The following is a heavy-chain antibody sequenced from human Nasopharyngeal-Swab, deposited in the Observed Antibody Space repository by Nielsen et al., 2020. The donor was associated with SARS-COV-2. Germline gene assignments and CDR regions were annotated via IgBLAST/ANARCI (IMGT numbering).Heavy chain of an antibody. J-gene: IGHJ6*02. CDR3: ARDKDCTNGVCYTDYYYGMDV. D-gene: IGHD2-8*01. V-gene: IGHV3-33*01. CDR2: IWSDGSNK. CDR1: GFTFSSYG. Sequence: GESLKISCAASGFTFSSYGMHWVRQAPGKGLEWVAVIWSDGSNKYYADSVKGRFTISRDNSKNTLYLQMNSLRAEDTAVYYCARDKDCTNGVCYTDYYYGMDVWGQGTTVTVSS.